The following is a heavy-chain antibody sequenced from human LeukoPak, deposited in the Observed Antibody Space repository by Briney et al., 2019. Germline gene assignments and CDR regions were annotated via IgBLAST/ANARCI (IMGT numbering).Heavy chain of an antibody. V-gene: IGHV3-23*01. J-gene: IGHJ4*02. D-gene: IGHD6-13*01. CDR3: SNPAPIGRIAAAGTGNY. Sequence: GGSLRLSCAASGFTFSSYAMSWVRQAPGKGLEWVSAISGSGGSTYYADSVKGRFTISRDNSKNTLYLQMNSLRAEDTAVYYCSNPAPIGRIAAAGTGNYWGQGTLVTVSS. CDR1: GFTFSSYA. CDR2: ISGSGGST.